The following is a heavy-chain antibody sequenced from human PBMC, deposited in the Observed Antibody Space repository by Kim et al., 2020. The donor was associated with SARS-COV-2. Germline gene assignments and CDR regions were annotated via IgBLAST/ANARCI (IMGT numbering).Heavy chain of an antibody. J-gene: IGHJ6*02. D-gene: IGHD2-8*01. V-gene: IGHV3-23*01. CDR3: AKGIEVYAMGYYYYGMDV. CDR2: ISGSGGST. CDR1: GFTFSSYA. Sequence: GGSLRLSCAASGFTFSSYAMSWVRQAPGKGLEWVSAISGSGGSTYYADSVKGRFTISRDNSKNTLYLQMNSLRAEDTAVYYCAKGIEVYAMGYYYYGMDVWGQGTTVTVSS.